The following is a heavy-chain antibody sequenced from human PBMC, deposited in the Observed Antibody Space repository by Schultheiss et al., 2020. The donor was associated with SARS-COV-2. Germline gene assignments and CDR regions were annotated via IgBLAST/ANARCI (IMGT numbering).Heavy chain of an antibody. D-gene: IGHD1-26*01. V-gene: IGHV3-30*18. Sequence: GGSLRLSCAASGFTFSSYGMHWVRQAPGKGLEWVAVISYDGSNKYYADSVKGRFTISRDNSKNTLYLQMNSLRAEDTAVYYCAKDPGGSYWENYFDYWGQGTLVTVSS. CDR2: ISYDGSNK. CDR1: GFTFSSYG. J-gene: IGHJ4*02. CDR3: AKDPGGSYWENYFDY.